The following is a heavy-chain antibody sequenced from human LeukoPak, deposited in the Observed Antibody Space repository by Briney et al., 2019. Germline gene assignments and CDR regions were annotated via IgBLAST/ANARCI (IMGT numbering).Heavy chain of an antibody. Sequence: GASVKVSCKASGYTFTSYYFTWGLQPTGQRHEARVWMEPSSGDAGFAPKCQGRVTMTRDTSISKAYMEVSKLRFEDTAVYYCARVDVAMITGDFDYWGQGTRVIVSS. CDR2: MEPSSGDA. J-gene: IGHJ4*02. CDR1: GYTFTSYY. D-gene: IGHD3-16*01. CDR3: ARVDVAMITGDFDY. V-gene: IGHV1-8*02.